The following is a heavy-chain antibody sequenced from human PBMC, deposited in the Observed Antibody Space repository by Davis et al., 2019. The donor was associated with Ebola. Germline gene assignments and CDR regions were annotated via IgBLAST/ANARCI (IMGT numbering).Heavy chain of an antibody. CDR2: ISSSSSDI. Sequence: PGGSLRLSCAASGFTFSSYCMNWVCQAPGKGLEWVSSISSSSSDIHYADSVKGRFTISRDNAKNSLYLQMNSLRAEDTAVYYCARVPPYYDFWSGKNYYYYMDVWGKGTTVTVSS. D-gene: IGHD3-3*01. J-gene: IGHJ6*03. CDR3: ARVPPYYDFWSGKNYYYYMDV. V-gene: IGHV3-21*06. CDR1: GFTFSSYC.